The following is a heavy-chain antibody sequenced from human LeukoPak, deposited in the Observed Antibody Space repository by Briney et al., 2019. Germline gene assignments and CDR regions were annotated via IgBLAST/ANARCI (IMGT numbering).Heavy chain of an antibody. CDR2: INPNSGGT. CDR1: GYTFTGYY. V-gene: IGHV1-2*06. D-gene: IGHD3-22*01. J-gene: IGHJ4*02. Sequence: GASVKVSCKAYGYTFTGYYMHWVRQAPGQGLEWMGRINPNSGGTNYAQKFQGRVTMTRDTSISTAYMELSRLRSDDTAVYYCARCYYDSSGYYFIDYWGQGTLVTVSS. CDR3: ARCYYDSSGYYFIDY.